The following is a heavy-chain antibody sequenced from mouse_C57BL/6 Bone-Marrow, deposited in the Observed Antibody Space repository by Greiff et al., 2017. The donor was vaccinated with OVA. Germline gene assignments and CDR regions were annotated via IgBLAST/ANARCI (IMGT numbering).Heavy chain of an antibody. J-gene: IGHJ1*03. CDR1: GFTFTSYW. V-gene: IGHV1-53*01. CDR2: INPSTGGT. Sequence: QVQLQQPGTELVKPGASVKLSCTASGFTFTSYWMHWVKQRPGQGLAWLGNINPSTGGTNYTEKFKSKATLTVDKSSSTAYMQLSSRKSEDSAVYYCARELWYFDVWGTGTTVTVSS. CDR3: ARELWYFDV.